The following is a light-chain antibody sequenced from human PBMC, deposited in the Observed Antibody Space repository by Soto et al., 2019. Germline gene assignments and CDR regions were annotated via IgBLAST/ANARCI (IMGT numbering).Light chain of an antibody. Sequence: QSVLTQPASVSGSPGQSITISCTGTSSDVGGYNYVSWYQQHPGKAPKLMIYDVSNRPSGVSNRFSGSKSGNTASLTISGLQAEDEADYYCSSYTSSRDVVFGGGTKLPS. V-gene: IGLV2-14*01. J-gene: IGLJ2*01. CDR2: DVS. CDR3: SSYTSSRDVV. CDR1: SSDVGGYNY.